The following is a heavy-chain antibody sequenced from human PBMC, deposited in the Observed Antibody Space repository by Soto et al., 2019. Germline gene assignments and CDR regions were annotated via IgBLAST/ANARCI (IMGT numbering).Heavy chain of an antibody. CDR1: GYTFTSYG. CDR3: ARDLYYYGSGSYLYYFDY. V-gene: IGHV1-18*01. Sequence: ASVKVSCKASGYTFTSYGISWVRQAPGQGLEWMGWISAYNGNTNYAQKLQGRVTMTTDTSTSTAYMELRSLRSDDTAVYYCARDLYYYGSGSYLYYFDYWGQGTLVTVSS. J-gene: IGHJ4*02. D-gene: IGHD3-10*01. CDR2: ISAYNGNT.